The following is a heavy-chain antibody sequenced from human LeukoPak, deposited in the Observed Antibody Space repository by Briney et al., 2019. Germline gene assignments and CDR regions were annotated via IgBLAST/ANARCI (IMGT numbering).Heavy chain of an antibody. CDR2: IYYSGST. J-gene: IGHJ4*02. V-gene: IGHV4-59*08. CDR3: ARQCSGGSCYYYFDY. Sequence: SETLSLTCTVSGGSISSYYWSWLRQPPGKGLEWIGYIYYSGSTNYNPSLKSRVTISVDTSKNQFCLKLSSVTATDTAVYYCARQCSGGSCYYYFDYWGQGTLVTVSS. CDR1: GGSISSYY. D-gene: IGHD2-15*01.